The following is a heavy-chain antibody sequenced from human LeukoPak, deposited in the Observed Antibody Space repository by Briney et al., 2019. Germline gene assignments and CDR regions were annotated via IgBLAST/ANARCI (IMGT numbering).Heavy chain of an antibody. CDR1: GYTFTGYY. Sequence: ASVKVSCKASGYTFTGYYMHWVRQAPGQGLEWMRRINPNSGGTNYAQKFQGRVTMTRDTSTSTVYMELSSLRSEDTAVYYCAYGSYGYIGYWGQGTLVTVSS. CDR3: AYGSYGYIGY. V-gene: IGHV1-2*06. J-gene: IGHJ4*02. CDR2: INPNSGGT. D-gene: IGHD5-18*01.